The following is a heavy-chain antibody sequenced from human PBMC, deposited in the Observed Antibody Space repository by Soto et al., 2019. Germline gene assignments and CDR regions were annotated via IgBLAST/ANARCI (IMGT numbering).Heavy chain of an antibody. D-gene: IGHD1-7*01. Sequence: GESLKISCKASGYSFSDNWIAWVRQMPGKGLECMGIIYPSDSDTRYSPSFQGQVTISVDKSISTAYLQWSSLKTSDTAMYFCARHGKLSATTNYFDFGVQGTLVTVSS. J-gene: IGHJ4*02. CDR3: ARHGKLSATTNYFDF. CDR1: GYSFSDNW. V-gene: IGHV5-51*01. CDR2: IYPSDSDT.